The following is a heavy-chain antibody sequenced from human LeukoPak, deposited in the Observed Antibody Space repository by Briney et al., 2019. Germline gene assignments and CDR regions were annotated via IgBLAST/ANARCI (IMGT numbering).Heavy chain of an antibody. V-gene: IGHV4-59*08. D-gene: IGHD4-17*01. CDR2: IYYSGST. CDR3: ASRGFYGDSGAFDI. J-gene: IGHJ3*02. Sequence: SETLSLTCTVSGGSISSYYWSWIRQPPGKGLEWIGYIYYSGSTNYNPSLKSRATISVDTSKNQFSLKLSSVTAADTAVYYCASRGFYGDSGAFDIWGQGTMVTVSS. CDR1: GGSISSYY.